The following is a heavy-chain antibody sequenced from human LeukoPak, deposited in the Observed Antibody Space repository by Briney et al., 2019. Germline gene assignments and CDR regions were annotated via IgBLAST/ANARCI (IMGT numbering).Heavy chain of an antibody. D-gene: IGHD3-22*01. J-gene: IGHJ4*02. V-gene: IGHV3-53*01. CDR3: ASQASRNYDATYYFDY. CDR1: WFTVSSNY. CDR2: IYSGGST. Sequence: HAGGSLRLSCAASWFTVSSNYMSWVRQAPGKGLEWVSVIYSGGSTYYADSVKGRFTISRDNFKTTLYLQMNSRRAEDTAVYYCASQASRNYDATYYFDYWGQGTLVTVSS.